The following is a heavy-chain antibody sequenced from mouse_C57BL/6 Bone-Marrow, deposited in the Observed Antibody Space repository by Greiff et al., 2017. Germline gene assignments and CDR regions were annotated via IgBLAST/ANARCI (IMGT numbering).Heavy chain of an antibody. CDR1: GFTFSDYY. J-gene: IGHJ2*01. Sequence: DVKLVESEGGLVQPGSSMKLSCPASGFTFSDYYMAWVRQVPEKGLEWVANINYDGSSTYYLDSFKGRFIISRDNAKNILYLQMSSLKSEDTASYYCASGDGYLFDDQGQGTTLTASS. D-gene: IGHD2-3*01. CDR2: INYDGSST. CDR3: ASGDGYLFDD. V-gene: IGHV5-16*01.